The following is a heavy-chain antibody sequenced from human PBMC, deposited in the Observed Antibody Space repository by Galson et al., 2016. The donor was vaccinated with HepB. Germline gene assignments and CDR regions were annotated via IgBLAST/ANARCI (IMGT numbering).Heavy chain of an antibody. CDR3: ARGPSREWLLYYYYYYGMDV. CDR1: GYTFTSYY. V-gene: IGHV1-46*01. CDR2: INPSGGST. J-gene: IGHJ6*02. Sequence: SCKASGYTFTSYYMHWVRQAPGQGLEWMGIINPSGGSTSYAQKFQGRVTMTRDTSTSTVYMELSSLRSEDTAVYYCARGPSREWLLYYYYYYGMDVWGQGTTVTVSS. D-gene: IGHD3-3*01.